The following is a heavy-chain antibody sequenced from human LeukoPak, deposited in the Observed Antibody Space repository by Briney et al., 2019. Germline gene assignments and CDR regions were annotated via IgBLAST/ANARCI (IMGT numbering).Heavy chain of an antibody. CDR2: IVPIFGTA. Sequence: SVKVSCKASGGTFSNYAISWVRQAPGQGLEWMGGIVPIFGTANYAQKFQGRVTVTADESTSTAYMELSSLRSEDTAVYYCASQKWLQLYYFDYWGQGTLVTVSS. D-gene: IGHD5-24*01. J-gene: IGHJ4*02. V-gene: IGHV1-69*13. CDR1: GGTFSNYA. CDR3: ASQKWLQLYYFDY.